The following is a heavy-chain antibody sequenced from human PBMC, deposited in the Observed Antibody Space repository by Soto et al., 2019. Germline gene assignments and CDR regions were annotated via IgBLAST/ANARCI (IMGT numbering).Heavy chain of an antibody. CDR2: IYYSGST. Sequence: SETLSLTCTVSAGSISSSSYYWGLIRQPPGKGLEWIGSIYYSGSTYYNPSLKSRVTISVDTSKNQFSLKLSSVTAADTAVYYCARRDFWFGLAEVGYYFDYWGQGTLDPVSA. V-gene: IGHV4-39*01. J-gene: IGHJ4*02. D-gene: IGHD3-3*01. CDR1: AGSISSSSYY. CDR3: ARRDFWFGLAEVGYYFDY.